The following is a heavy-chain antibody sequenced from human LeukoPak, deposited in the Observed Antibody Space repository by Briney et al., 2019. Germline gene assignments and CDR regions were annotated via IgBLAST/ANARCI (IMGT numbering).Heavy chain of an antibody. J-gene: IGHJ3*02. CDR2: INGDGSNT. CDR3: ARSKSWYSTDALDI. Sequence: GGSLRLSCAASGFTFSSHWMHWVRQAPGKGLVWVSRINGDGSNTTYADSVKGRFTISRDDAKNTLYLQMNSLRAEDTAVYHCARSKSWYSTDALDIWGQGTMVTVSS. CDR1: GFTFSSHW. D-gene: IGHD2-15*01. V-gene: IGHV3-74*03.